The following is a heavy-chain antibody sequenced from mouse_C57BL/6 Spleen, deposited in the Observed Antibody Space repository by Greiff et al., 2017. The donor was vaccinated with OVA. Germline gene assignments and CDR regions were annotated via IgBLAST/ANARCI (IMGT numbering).Heavy chain of an antibody. J-gene: IGHJ4*01. CDR1: GFTFSDYY. V-gene: IGHV5-16*01. CDR2: INYDGSST. D-gene: IGHD1-1*01. CDR3: AREDYGSSYRAMDY. Sequence: EVKLMESEGGLVQPGSSMKLSCTASGFTFSDYYMAWVRQVPEKGLEWVANINYDGSSTYYLDSLKSRFIISRDNAKNILYLQMSSLKSEDTATYYCAREDYGSSYRAMDYWGQGTSVTVSS.